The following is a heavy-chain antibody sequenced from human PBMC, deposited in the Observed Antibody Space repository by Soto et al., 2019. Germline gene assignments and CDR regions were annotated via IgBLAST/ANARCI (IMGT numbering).Heavy chain of an antibody. J-gene: IGHJ3*01. CDR3: VRDDRWAFDF. CDR2: ISIGSGSI. Sequence: QTGGSLRLSCAASGFTFSNYAMNWVRQAPGKGLEWVSYISIGSGSIFYADSVKGRFTISRDDAKNSLYLQMNTLRDEDTAVYYCVRDDRWAFDFWGQGTMVTVSS. CDR1: GFTFSNYA. D-gene: IGHD3-22*01. V-gene: IGHV3-48*02.